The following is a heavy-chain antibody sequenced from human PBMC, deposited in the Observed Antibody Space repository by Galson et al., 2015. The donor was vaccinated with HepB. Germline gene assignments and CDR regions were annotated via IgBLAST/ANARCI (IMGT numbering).Heavy chain of an antibody. CDR2: ISHDGSNK. CDR1: GFIFIDYG. Sequence: SLRLSCAASGFIFIDYGMHWVRQAPGKGLEWVAVISHDGSNKYYGDSVRGRFTISRDNSKNTVYLQMNSLRVEDTAVYYCAKQGSVITVDFDYWGQGTLVTVSS. V-gene: IGHV3-30*18. CDR3: AKQGSVITVDFDY. J-gene: IGHJ4*02. D-gene: IGHD3-16*01.